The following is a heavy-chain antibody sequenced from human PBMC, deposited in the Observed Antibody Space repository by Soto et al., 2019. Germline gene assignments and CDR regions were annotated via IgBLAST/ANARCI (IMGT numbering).Heavy chain of an antibody. CDR1: GGSISDYQ. J-gene: IGHJ4*02. D-gene: IGHD3-16*02. V-gene: IGHV4-59*03. CDR3: AMLRGLGEISPYGVY. CDR2: IYYSGRT. Sequence: QVQLQESGPGLVKPSETLSLTCTVSGGSISDYQWNWIRQSPGKGLEWIGYIYYSGRTNYNPSLKSRLTISLDAATKQFSLSLRSVAAADTAVYYCAMLRGLGEISPYGVYWGKRTLVTVS.